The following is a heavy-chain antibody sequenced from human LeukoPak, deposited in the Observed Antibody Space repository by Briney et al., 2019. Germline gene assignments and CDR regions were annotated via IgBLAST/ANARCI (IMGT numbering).Heavy chain of an antibody. CDR2: ISAYNGNT. CDR3: ARVTYYYYYYMDV. Sequence: ASVKVSCKASGYTFTSYGISWVRQAPGQGLEWMGWISAYNGNTNFAQKLQGRLTMTTDTSTSTAYMELRSLRSDDTAVYYCARVTYYYYYYMDVWGKGTTVTVSS. J-gene: IGHJ6*03. V-gene: IGHV1-18*01. CDR1: GYTFTSYG.